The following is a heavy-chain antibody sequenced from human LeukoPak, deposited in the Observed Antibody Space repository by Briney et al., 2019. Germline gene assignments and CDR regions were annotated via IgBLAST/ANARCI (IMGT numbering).Heavy chain of an antibody. J-gene: IGHJ5*02. CDR2: INHSGST. D-gene: IGHD2-15*01. V-gene: IGHV4-34*01. CDR1: GGSISRYY. Sequence: SETLSLTCTVSGGSISRYYWSWIRQPPGKGLEWIGEINHSGSTNYNPSLKSRVTISVDTSKNQFSLKLSSVTAADTAVYYCARGGRGYCSGGSCANWFDPWGQGTLVTVSS. CDR3: ARGGRGYCSGGSCANWFDP.